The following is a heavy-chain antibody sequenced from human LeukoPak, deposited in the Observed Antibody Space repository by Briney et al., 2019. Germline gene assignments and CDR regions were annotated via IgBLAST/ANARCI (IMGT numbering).Heavy chain of an antibody. CDR1: GFTFSCYS. V-gene: IGHV3-7*01. CDR3: AREGYDFWSGYLYYYYYYMDV. CDR2: IKQDGSEK. D-gene: IGHD3-3*01. J-gene: IGHJ6*03. Sequence: PGGSLRLSCAASGFTFSCYSMNWVRQAPGKGLEWVANIKQDGSEKYYVDSVKGRFTISRDNAKNSLYLQMNSLRAENTAVYYCAREGYDFWSGYLYYYYYYMDVWGKGTTVTVSS.